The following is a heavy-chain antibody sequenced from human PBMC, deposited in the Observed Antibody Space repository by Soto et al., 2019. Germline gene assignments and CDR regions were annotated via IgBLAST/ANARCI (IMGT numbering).Heavy chain of an antibody. D-gene: IGHD1-1*01. CDR1: GYTFTSYG. J-gene: IGHJ4*02. CDR2: ISAYNGNT. CDR3: ARVPHPPRHPKHDY. Sequence: ASVKVSCKASGYTFTSYGISWVRQAPGQGLEWVGWISAYNGNTNYAQKLQGRVTMTTDTSTSTAYMELRSLRSDDTAVYYCARVPHPPRHPKHDYWGQGTLVTVSS. V-gene: IGHV1-18*01.